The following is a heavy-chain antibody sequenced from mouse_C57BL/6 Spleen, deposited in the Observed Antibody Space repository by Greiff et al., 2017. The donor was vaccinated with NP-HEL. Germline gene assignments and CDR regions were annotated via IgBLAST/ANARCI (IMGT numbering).Heavy chain of an antibody. Sequence: QVQLQQSGAELVKPGASVKISCKASGYAFSSYWMNWVKQRPGKGLEWIGQIYPGDGDTNYNGKFKGKATLTADKSSSTAYMQLSSLTSEDSAVYFCARGGVYYYGSSYVPYWYFDVWGTGTTVTVSS. CDR2: IYPGDGDT. CDR1: GYAFSSYW. V-gene: IGHV1-80*01. D-gene: IGHD1-1*01. J-gene: IGHJ1*03. CDR3: ARGGVYYYGSSYVPYWYFDV.